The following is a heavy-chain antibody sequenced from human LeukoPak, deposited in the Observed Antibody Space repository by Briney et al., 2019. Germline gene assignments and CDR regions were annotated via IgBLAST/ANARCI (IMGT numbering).Heavy chain of an antibody. J-gene: IGHJ6*03. V-gene: IGHV4-59*01. Sequence: SETLSLTCTVSGGFISTYYWSWIRQPPGKGLEWIGYIYYSGSTNYNPSLKSRVTISVDTSKNQFSLKLSSVTAADTAVYYCARVETSYYYMDVWGKGTTVTVSS. CDR1: GGFISTYY. CDR2: IYYSGST. CDR3: ARVETSYYYMDV.